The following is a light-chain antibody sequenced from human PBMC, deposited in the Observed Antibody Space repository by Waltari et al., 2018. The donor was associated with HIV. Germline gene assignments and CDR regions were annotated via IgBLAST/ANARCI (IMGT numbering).Light chain of an antibody. Sequence: QSALTQPASVPGSPGQSITISCTGTSSDVGAYMYVSWYQQHGDKAPKLSIFEVSNRPSWICNRFSGSKSGNTASLTISGLQTEDEAAYYCASFTTTRILVFGGGTKVTVL. CDR3: ASFTTTRILV. CDR2: EVS. CDR1: SSDVGAYMY. V-gene: IGLV2-14*01. J-gene: IGLJ2*01.